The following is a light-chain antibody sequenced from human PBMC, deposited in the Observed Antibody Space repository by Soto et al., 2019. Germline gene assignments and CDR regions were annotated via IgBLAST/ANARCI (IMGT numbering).Light chain of an antibody. Sequence: EIVLTQSPGTLSLSPGERVTLSCRASESVHNNLVWYQQKPGQAPRLLIYNRSTRAAGVPARFTGSGSGTEFTLTISSLQSEDFAVYYCQQYVSSPWAFGQGTKVDIK. CDR2: NRS. J-gene: IGKJ1*01. CDR3: QQYVSSPWA. CDR1: ESVHNN. V-gene: IGKV3-15*01.